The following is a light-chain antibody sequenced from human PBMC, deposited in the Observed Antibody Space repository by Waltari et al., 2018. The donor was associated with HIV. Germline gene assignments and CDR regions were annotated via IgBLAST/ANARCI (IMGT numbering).Light chain of an antibody. V-gene: IGKV1-33*01. CDR3: QHYENLPYT. J-gene: IGKJ2*01. CDR2: DAS. Sequence: DIQMTQSPSSLSASVGDRVTISCQASQDINHYLNWYQQKSGKAPKLLIYDASNLETEVPSRFSGSGSGTDFTFTISRLQPEDIATYYCQHYENLPYTFGQGTKLEI. CDR1: QDINHY.